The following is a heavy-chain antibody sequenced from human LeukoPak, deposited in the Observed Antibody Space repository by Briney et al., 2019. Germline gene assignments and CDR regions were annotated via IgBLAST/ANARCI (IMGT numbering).Heavy chain of an antibody. D-gene: IGHD1-26*01. CDR3: AKDAGRWDFDF. V-gene: IGHV3-30*02. CDR1: GFTFSNYG. J-gene: IGHJ4*02. Sequence: PGGSLRLSCAASGFTFSNYGMHWVRQAPGKGLEWVSFIKYDESQIYYADSVKGRFTISRDNSKSTLYLQMSSLRSEDTAVYYCAKDAGRWDFDFWGQGTLATVSS. CDR2: IKYDESQI.